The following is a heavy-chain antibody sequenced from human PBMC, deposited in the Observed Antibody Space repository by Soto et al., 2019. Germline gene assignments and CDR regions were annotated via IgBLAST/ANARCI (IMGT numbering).Heavy chain of an antibody. CDR2: IYPADSDT. CDR1: GYSFTNYW. CDR3: ARDGSGDYWFDF. V-gene: IGHV5-51*01. D-gene: IGHD3-10*01. J-gene: IGHJ4*02. Sequence: PGESLKISCKGSGYSFTNYWIGWVRQMPGKGLEWMGSIYPADSDTRYSPSFQGQVTISVDKSISTAYLQWSSLKASDSAIYFCARDGSGDYWFDFWGQGTMVTVAS.